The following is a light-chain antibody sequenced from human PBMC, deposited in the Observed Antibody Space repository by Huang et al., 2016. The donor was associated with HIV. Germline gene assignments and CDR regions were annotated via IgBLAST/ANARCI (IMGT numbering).Light chain of an antibody. J-gene: IGKJ1*01. V-gene: IGKV3D-15*01. CDR1: QTVNNN. Sequence: EIVMTQSPATLSVFPGERATLSCRASQTVNNNLAWYQQKPGQAPRLLIYGAFIRATGIPVRFSASGSGTEFTLAISSLQSEDFAVYYCQQYNNWPPWTFGQGTKVEIK. CDR3: QQYNNWPPWT. CDR2: GAF.